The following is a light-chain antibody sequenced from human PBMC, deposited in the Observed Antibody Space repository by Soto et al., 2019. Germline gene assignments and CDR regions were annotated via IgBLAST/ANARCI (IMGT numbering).Light chain of an antibody. V-gene: IGKV3-15*01. CDR1: QSVNSN. CDR2: GAS. J-gene: IGKJ4*01. CDR3: QEYNNWPPLT. Sequence: EIVMTQSPATLSVSPGERATLSCRASQSVNSNLAWYQQKPGQAPRLLIYGASTRTSGIPARFSGSGSGTEFTLTISSLQSEDFAVYYCQEYNNWPPLTFGGGNKVEIK.